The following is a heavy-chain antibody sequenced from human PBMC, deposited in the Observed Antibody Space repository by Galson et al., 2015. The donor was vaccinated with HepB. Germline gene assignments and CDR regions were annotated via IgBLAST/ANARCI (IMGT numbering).Heavy chain of an antibody. V-gene: IGHV3-30*18. D-gene: IGHD2-2*03. CDR2: ISHDGSNI. CDR1: GFTFSSYG. Sequence: SLRLSCAASGFTFSSYGMHWVRQAPGKGPEWVAVISHDGSNIHYADSVTGRFTISRDDPKNTLYLQMNSLRVDDTAVYYYAKDSGYCISTTCREYFQHWGQGTLVTVSS. J-gene: IGHJ1*01. CDR3: AKDSGYCISTTCREYFQH.